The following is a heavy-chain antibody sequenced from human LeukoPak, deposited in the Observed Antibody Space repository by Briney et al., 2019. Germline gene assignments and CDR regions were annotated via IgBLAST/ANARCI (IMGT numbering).Heavy chain of an antibody. Sequence: PSETLSLTCTVSGASINNDAHYWGWIRQPPGKGLEWIGNVYFTGTTYSPPSLKSRVSMSVDTSKSQFSLKLSSVTAADTAVYYCARRGHDSGNFEAHFDYWGQGTLVTVSS. CDR3: ARRGHDSGNFEAHFDY. CDR2: VYFTGTT. CDR1: GASINNDAHY. D-gene: IGHD3-22*01. J-gene: IGHJ4*02. V-gene: IGHV4-39*07.